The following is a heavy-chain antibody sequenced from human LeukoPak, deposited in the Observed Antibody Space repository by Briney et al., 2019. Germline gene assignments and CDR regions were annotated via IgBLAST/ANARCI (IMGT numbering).Heavy chain of an antibody. CDR3: ARDLDDYVRGPGYSG. Sequence: EASVNVSFTASGGTFISYAISWVRQAPGQGLEWMGGIIPIFGTANYAQKFQGRVTITADESTSTAYMELSSLRSEDMAVYYCARDLDDYVRGPGYSGWGQGTLVTVSS. CDR2: IIPIFGTA. D-gene: IGHD3-16*01. CDR1: GGTFISYA. J-gene: IGHJ4*02. V-gene: IGHV1-69*13.